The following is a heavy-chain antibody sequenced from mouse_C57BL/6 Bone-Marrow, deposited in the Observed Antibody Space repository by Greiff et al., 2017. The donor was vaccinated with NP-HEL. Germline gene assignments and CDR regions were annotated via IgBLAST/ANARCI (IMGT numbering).Heavy chain of an antibody. CDR2: INPNNGGT. CDR1: GYTFTDYN. J-gene: IGHJ2*01. D-gene: IGHD1-1*01. CDR3: ARDLYYGVYYFDY. V-gene: IGHV1-22*01. Sequence: VHVKQSGPELVKPGASVKMSCKASGYTFTDYNMHWVKQSHGKSLEWIGYINPNNGGTSYNQKFKGKATLTVNKSSSTAYMELRSLTSEDSAVYYCARDLYYGVYYFDYWGQGTTLTVSS.